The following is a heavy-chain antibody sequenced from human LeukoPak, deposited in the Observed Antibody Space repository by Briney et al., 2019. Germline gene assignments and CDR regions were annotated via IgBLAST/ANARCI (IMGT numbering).Heavy chain of an antibody. J-gene: IGHJ4*02. V-gene: IGHV3-7*01. Sequence: GGSLRLSCAASGFTFSSYWMSWVRQAPGKGLEWVANIKQDGSEKYYVDSVKGRFTISRDNAKNSLYLQMNSLRAEDTAVYYCARGVPAAKTPFDYCGQGTLVTVSS. CDR3: ARGVPAAKTPFDY. CDR1: GFTFSSYW. CDR2: IKQDGSEK. D-gene: IGHD2-2*01.